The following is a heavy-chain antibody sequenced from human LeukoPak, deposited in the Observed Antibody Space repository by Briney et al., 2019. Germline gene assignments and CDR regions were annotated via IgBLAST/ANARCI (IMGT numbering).Heavy chain of an antibody. V-gene: IGHV3-21*01. Sequence: PGGSLRLSCAASGFTFSSYSMNWVRQAPGKGLEWVSSISSSSSYIYYADSVKGRFTISRDNAKNSLYLQMNSLRAEDTAVYYCARDRTMVRRSPYYDYWGQGTLVTVSS. D-gene: IGHD3-10*01. CDR1: GFTFSSYS. J-gene: IGHJ4*02. CDR3: ARDRTMVRRSPYYDY. CDR2: ISSSSSYI.